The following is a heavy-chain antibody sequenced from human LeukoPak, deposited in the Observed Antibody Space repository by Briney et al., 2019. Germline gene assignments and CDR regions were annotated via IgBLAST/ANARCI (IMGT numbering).Heavy chain of an antibody. CDR2: IYTNGST. CDR3: ARDRGIAAASDAFDI. V-gene: IGHV4-4*07. CDR1: GGSISSYY. D-gene: IGHD6-13*01. J-gene: IGHJ3*02. Sequence: SETLSLTCTVSGGSISSYYLSWIRQPAGKGLEWIGRIYTNGSTNYNHSLKSRVTMSVDTSKNQFSMKLSSVTAADTAVYYCARDRGIAAASDAFDIWGQGTMVTVSS.